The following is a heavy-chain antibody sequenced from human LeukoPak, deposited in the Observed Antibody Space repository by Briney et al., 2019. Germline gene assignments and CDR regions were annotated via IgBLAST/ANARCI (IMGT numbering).Heavy chain of an antibody. V-gene: IGHV4-30-2*01. CDR1: GDSISSGAYS. J-gene: IGHJ5*02. CDR2: IFHSGST. CDR3: ARELWFANAPGSWLDP. Sequence: SQTLSLACVVSGDSISSGAYSWSWIRQPPGKGLEWIGYIFHSGSTFYNPSLKSRVTISVDNSKNQFSLRLSSVTAADTAVYYCARELWFANAPGSWLDPWGQGTLVTVSS. D-gene: IGHD2-21*01.